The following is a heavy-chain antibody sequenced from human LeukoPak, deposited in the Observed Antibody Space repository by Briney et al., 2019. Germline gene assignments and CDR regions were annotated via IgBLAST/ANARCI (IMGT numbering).Heavy chain of an antibody. J-gene: IGHJ6*02. CDR1: GYSFTSYS. D-gene: IGHD3-22*01. V-gene: IGHV5-10-1*01. Sequence: GESLKISCKGSGYSFTSYSISWVRQMPGKGLEWMGRIDPSDSYTNYSPSFQGHVTISADKSISTAYLQWSSLKASDTAMYYCARPIHYYDSSGYGMDVWGQGTTVTVSS. CDR3: ARPIHYYDSSGYGMDV. CDR2: IDPSDSYT.